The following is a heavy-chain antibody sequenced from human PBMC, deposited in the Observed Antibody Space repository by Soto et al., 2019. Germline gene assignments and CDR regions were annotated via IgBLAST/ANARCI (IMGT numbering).Heavy chain of an antibody. CDR2: IYYSGST. CDR1: GGSISSYY. D-gene: IGHD6-13*01. Sequence: SETLSLTCTVSGGSISSYYWSWIRQPPGKGLEWIGYIYYSGSTNYNPSLKSRVTISVDTSKNQFSLKLSSVTAADTAVYYCARESAAAGLDPRYGMDVWGQGTTVTVSS. J-gene: IGHJ6*02. V-gene: IGHV4-59*12. CDR3: ARESAAAGLDPRYGMDV.